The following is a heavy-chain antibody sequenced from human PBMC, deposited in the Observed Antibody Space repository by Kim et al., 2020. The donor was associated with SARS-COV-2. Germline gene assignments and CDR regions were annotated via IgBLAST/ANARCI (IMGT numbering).Heavy chain of an antibody. CDR2: IDPSDSYT. Sequence: GESLKISCKGSGYSFTNYWITWVRQMPGRGLEWVGRIDPSDSYTNYSPPFQGHVTISADKSITTAYLQWSSLKASDTAIYYCARVSYSWFPQYGLDVWGRGTTVTVSS. D-gene: IGHD6-13*01. CDR3: ARVSYSWFPQYGLDV. CDR1: GYSFTNYW. J-gene: IGHJ6*02. V-gene: IGHV5-10-1*01.